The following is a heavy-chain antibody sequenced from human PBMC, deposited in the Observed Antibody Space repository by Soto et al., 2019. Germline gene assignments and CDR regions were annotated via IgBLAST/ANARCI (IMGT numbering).Heavy chain of an antibody. CDR2: IYYSGST. V-gene: IGHV4-31*03. CDR1: GGSISSGGYY. CDR3: ARAPRIPAAGDDAFDI. J-gene: IGHJ3*02. Sequence: QVQLQESGPGLVKPSQTLSLTCTVSGGSISSGGYYWSWIRQHPGKGLEWIGYIYYSGSTYYNPSLKSRVTTPADTSKNHFSLKLSSVTAADTAVYYCARAPRIPAAGDDAFDIWGQGTMVTVSS. D-gene: IGHD6-13*01.